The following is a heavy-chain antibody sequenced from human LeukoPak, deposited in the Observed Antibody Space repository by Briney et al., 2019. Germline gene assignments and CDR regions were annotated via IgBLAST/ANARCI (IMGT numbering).Heavy chain of an antibody. Sequence: SETLSLTCTVSGGSIRSYYWNWIRQPAGKGLEWIGRIYTSGTTHYNPSLQSRVTMSVDTSKNQLSLKLNSVTAADTAVYYCARDPGDYNHDWYFDLWGRGTLVTVSS. CDR1: GGSIRSYY. J-gene: IGHJ2*01. CDR3: ARDPGDYNHDWYFDL. CDR2: IYTSGTT. D-gene: IGHD4-17*01. V-gene: IGHV4-4*07.